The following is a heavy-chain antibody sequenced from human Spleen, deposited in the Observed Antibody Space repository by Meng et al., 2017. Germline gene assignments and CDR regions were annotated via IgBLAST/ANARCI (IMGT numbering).Heavy chain of an antibody. D-gene: IGHD3-16*01. V-gene: IGHV3-7*03. J-gene: IGHJ4*02. CDR1: GFIFGIYW. Sequence: GESLKISCEASGFIFGIYWMSWARQTPGKALEWVAIINQDGSVVNYMDSVKGRFTISRDQAKNSLSLEMKSLRAEDTAVYYCARADWGSVDYWGQGMPVTVSS. CDR3: ARADWGSVDY. CDR2: INQDGSVV.